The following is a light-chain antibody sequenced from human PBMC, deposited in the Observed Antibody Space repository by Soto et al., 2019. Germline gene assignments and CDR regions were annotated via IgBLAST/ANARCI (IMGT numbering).Light chain of an antibody. CDR1: QSVSSRN. Sequence: EIVLTQSPGTVSLSPGERVTLSCRASQSVSSRNLAWYRQKPGQAPSLVIFGASNRATGIPDRFSGSGSGTDFTLTISRLEPEDYAVYYCLRYGDAPPAHTFGQATKLEIK. J-gene: IGKJ2*01. CDR3: LRYGDAPPAHT. V-gene: IGKV3-20*01. CDR2: GAS.